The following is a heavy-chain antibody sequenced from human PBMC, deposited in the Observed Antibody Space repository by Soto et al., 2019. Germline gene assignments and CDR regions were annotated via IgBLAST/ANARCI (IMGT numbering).Heavy chain of an antibody. J-gene: IGHJ6*03. V-gene: IGHV3-11*01. D-gene: IGHD6-13*01. Sequence: PGGSLRLSCAAAGFTFSDYYMSWIRQAPGKGLEWVSYISSSGSTVYYADSVKGRFTISRDNAKNSLYLQMNSLRAEDTAVYYCARDQRAHIAAAGSEYYMDVWGKGTTVTVSS. CDR2: ISSSGSTV. CDR3: ARDQRAHIAAAGSEYYMDV. CDR1: GFTFSDYY.